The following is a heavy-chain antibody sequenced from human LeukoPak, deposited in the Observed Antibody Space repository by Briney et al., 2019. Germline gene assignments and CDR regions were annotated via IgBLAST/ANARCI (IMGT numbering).Heavy chain of an antibody. D-gene: IGHD2-2*01. CDR1: GGTFSSYA. CDR3: ARERGGGNIVVVPAAISCWFDP. Sequence: SVKVSCKASGGTFSSYAISWVRQAPGPGLEWMGGIIPIFGTANYAQKFQGRVTITADESTSTAYMELSSLRSEDTAVYYCARERGGGNIVVVPAAISCWFDPWGQGTLVTVSS. V-gene: IGHV1-69*01. J-gene: IGHJ5*02. CDR2: IIPIFGTA.